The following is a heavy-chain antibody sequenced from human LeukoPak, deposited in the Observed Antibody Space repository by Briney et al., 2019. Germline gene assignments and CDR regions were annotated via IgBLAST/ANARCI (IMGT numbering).Heavy chain of an antibody. CDR2: ISGSGGST. CDR3: AKVVSRYCSRTSCRDY. Sequence: GGSLRLSCAASGFTFSSYAMSWVRQAPGKGLEWVSAISGSGGSTYYADSVKGRFTISRDNSKNTLYLQMNSLRAEDTAVYYCAKVVSRYCSRTSCRDYWGQGTLVTVSS. D-gene: IGHD2-2*01. J-gene: IGHJ4*02. V-gene: IGHV3-23*01. CDR1: GFTFSSYA.